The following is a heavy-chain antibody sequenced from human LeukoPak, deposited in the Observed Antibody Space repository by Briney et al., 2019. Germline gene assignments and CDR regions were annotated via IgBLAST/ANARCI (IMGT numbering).Heavy chain of an antibody. CDR2: ISYSDNSI. V-gene: IGHV3-11*01. D-gene: IGHD2-2*01. CDR3: AKGGSGDIVVVPAASLFDY. J-gene: IGHJ4*02. CDR1: GFTFSDYY. Sequence: GGSLRLSCAASGFTFSDYYMSWIRQAPGKGLEWVSYISYSDNSIYYADSVKGRFTISRDNAKNSLYLQMNNLRAEDTAVYYCAKGGSGDIVVVPAASLFDYWGQGTLVTVSS.